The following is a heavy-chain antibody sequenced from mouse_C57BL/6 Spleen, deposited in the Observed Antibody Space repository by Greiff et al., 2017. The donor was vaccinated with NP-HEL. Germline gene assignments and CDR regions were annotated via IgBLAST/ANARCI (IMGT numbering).Heavy chain of an antibody. CDR3: AREDYYGSSHYYAMDD. V-gene: IGHV1-53*01. CDR1: GYTFTSYW. Sequence: QVQLQQPGTELVKPGASVKLSCKASGYTFTSYWMHWVKQRPGQGLEWIGNINPSNGGTNYNEKFKGKATLTVDKSSSTAYMQLSSLTSEDSAVYYCAREDYYGSSHYYAMDDWGKGTSGTVSS. J-gene: IGHJ4*01. CDR2: INPSNGGT. D-gene: IGHD1-1*01.